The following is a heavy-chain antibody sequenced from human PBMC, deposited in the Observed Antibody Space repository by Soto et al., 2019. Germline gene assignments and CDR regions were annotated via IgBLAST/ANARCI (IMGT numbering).Heavy chain of an antibody. CDR2: ISSDGGDK. V-gene: IGHV3-30-3*01. CDR1: GFIFRNYA. Sequence: QVQLVESGGGVVQPGRSLRLSCVASGFIFRNYAMHWVRQAPGKGLEWVTVISSDGGDKYYADSVKGRSTISRDNSKNALYLQMNGLRPEDTAVYYCAKDHDLGAAEYYFDSWGQGTLVTVSS. J-gene: IGHJ4*02. CDR3: AKDHDLGAAEYYFDS. D-gene: IGHD6-13*01.